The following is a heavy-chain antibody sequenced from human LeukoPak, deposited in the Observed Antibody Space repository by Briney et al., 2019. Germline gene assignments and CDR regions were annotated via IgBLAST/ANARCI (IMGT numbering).Heavy chain of an antibody. CDR2: IYYSGST. CDR3: ARALYCSGGSCYHKHYYYYGMDV. CDR1: GGSISSGDYY. D-gene: IGHD2-15*01. J-gene: IGHJ6*02. Sequence: PSQTLSLTCTVSGGSISSGDYYWSWIRQPPGKGLEWIGYIYYSGSTYYNPSLKSRVTISVDTSKNQFSLKLSSVTAADTAVYYCARALYCSGGSCYHKHYYYYGMDVWGQGTTVTVSS. V-gene: IGHV4-30-4*01.